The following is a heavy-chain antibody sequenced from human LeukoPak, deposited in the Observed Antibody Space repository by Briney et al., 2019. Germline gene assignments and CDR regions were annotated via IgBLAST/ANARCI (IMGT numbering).Heavy chain of an antibody. Sequence: SETLSLTCTVSGGSISSSSYYWGWIRQPPGKGPEWIGSIYYSGSTYYNPSLKSRVTISVDTSKNQFSLKLSSVTAADTAVYYCARTEIAAAGIGFFDYWGQGALVTVSS. V-gene: IGHV4-39*01. CDR2: IYYSGST. J-gene: IGHJ4*02. CDR1: GGSISSSSYY. D-gene: IGHD6-13*01. CDR3: ARTEIAAAGIGFFDY.